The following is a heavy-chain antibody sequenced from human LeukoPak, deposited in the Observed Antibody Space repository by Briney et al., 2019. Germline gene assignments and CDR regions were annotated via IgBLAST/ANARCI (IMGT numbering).Heavy chain of an antibody. CDR3: ARGGALSGSYYYFDY. D-gene: IGHD1-26*01. Sequence: ASVKVSCKASGGTFSSYAISWVRQAPGQGLEWMGGIIPIFGTANYAQKFQGRVTITTDESTSTAYMELSSLRSEDTAVYYCARGGALSGSYYYFDYWGQGTLVTVSS. CDR1: GGTFSSYA. J-gene: IGHJ4*02. V-gene: IGHV1-69*05. CDR2: IIPIFGTA.